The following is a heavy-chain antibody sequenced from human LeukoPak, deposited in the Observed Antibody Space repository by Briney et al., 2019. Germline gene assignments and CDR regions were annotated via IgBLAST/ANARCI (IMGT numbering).Heavy chain of an antibody. J-gene: IGHJ4*02. CDR2: IYYSGST. Sequence: SETLSLTCTVSGGSISSYYWSWIRQPPGKGLEWIGYIYYSGSTNYNPSLKSRVTISVDKSKNQFSLKLKSVTAADTAVYYCARAYDSSGYGFDYWGQGILVTASS. D-gene: IGHD3-22*01. V-gene: IGHV4-59*12. CDR1: GGSISSYY. CDR3: ARAYDSSGYGFDY.